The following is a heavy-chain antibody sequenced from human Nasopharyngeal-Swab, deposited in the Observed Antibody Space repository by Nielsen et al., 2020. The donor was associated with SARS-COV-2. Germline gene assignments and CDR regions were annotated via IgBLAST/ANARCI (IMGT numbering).Heavy chain of an antibody. CDR1: AYTFTSYS. Sequence: ASSKVSCNASAYTFTSYSMHWVRQAPGHKLQWMGWIKARNGNTKYSQKFQGRVTITWDTSASTADMELSSMRSEDTAVYYCARATKTYYYGSGSYYIYGMDVWGQGTTVTVSS. CDR2: IKARNGNT. CDR3: ARATKTYYYGSGSYYIYGMDV. D-gene: IGHD3-10*01. V-gene: IGHV1-3*01. J-gene: IGHJ6*02.